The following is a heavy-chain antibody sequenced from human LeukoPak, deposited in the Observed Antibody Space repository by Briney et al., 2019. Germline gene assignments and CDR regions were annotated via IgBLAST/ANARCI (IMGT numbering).Heavy chain of an antibody. CDR3: AKALQGYSGSYTLDY. J-gene: IGHJ4*02. V-gene: IGHV3-30*18. D-gene: IGHD1-26*01. Sequence: GRSLRLSCAASGFTFSTYAIHWVRQAPGKGLEWVTVISYDGSNKYYADSVKGRFTISRDNSKNALYLQMNSLSAEDTAVYYCAKALQGYSGSYTLDYWGQGTLVTVSS. CDR1: GFTFSTYA. CDR2: ISYDGSNK.